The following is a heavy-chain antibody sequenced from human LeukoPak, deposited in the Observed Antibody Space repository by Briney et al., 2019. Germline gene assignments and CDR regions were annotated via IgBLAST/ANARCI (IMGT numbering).Heavy chain of an antibody. CDR2: IYYSGST. V-gene: IGHV4-39*07. CDR1: GGSISSSSYY. J-gene: IGHJ3*02. D-gene: IGHD2-15*01. Sequence: SETLSLTCTVSGGSISSSSYYWGWIRQPPGKGLEWIGSIYYSGSTYYNPSLKSRVTISVDRSKNQFSLKLSSVTAADTAVYYCARGGGPDAFDIWGQGTMVTVSS. CDR3: ARGGGPDAFDI.